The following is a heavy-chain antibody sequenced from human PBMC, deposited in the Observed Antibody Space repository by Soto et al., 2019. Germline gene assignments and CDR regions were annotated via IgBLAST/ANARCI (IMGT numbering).Heavy chain of an antibody. V-gene: IGHV3-23*01. Sequence: EVQVLESGGGLVQPGGSLRLSCAGSGFTFINYSMNWVRQAPGKGLEWVSTIRGGGGTTFILDCVRGRFTIYRDNSKNTVTLQMNSLGVDDTAVYYCARKMQGSTTRPYDWVFDRWGRGTLVTVSS. CDR1: GFTFINYS. J-gene: IGHJ2*01. D-gene: IGHD2-8*01. CDR3: ARKMQGSTTRPYDWVFDR. CDR2: IRGGGGTT.